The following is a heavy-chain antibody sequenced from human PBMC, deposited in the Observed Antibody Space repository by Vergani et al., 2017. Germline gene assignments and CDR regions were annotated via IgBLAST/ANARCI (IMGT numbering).Heavy chain of an antibody. CDR2: TSIDKGER. V-gene: IGHV1-18*04. CDR1: GYTFDTYG. CDR3: ARAILSFGELLIEGSRYSDV. D-gene: IGHD3-10*01. J-gene: IGHJ2*01. Sequence: QVQLVQSGTEVKRPGASVKVSCKASGYTFDTYGITWVRQAPGQGLEWMGWTSIDKGERKSAQRFEGRVTMTTDTSTNTAYMELRNLRHDDTAVYYCARAILSFGELLIEGSRYSDVWGRGTLVSVSS.